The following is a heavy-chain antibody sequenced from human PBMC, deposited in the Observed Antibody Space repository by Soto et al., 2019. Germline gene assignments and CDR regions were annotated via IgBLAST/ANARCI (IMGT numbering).Heavy chain of an antibody. V-gene: IGHV3-23*01. D-gene: IGHD2-8*01. Sequence: GGSLRLSCAASGFTFSSYAMSWVRQAPGKGLEWVSAISGSGGSTYYADSVKGRFTISRDNSKNTLYLQMNSLRAEDTAVYYCANDVGYCTNGVCYSTFRNDAFDIWGQGTMVTVSS. CDR2: ISGSGGST. CDR1: GFTFSSYA. J-gene: IGHJ3*02. CDR3: ANDVGYCTNGVCYSTFRNDAFDI.